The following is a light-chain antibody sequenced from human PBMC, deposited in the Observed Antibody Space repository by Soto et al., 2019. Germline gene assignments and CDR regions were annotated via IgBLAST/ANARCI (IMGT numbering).Light chain of an antibody. Sequence: QSVLTQPASVSGSPGQSITISCTGTSSDVGGYNDVSWYQQHPGKAPEFMIYDVSNRPSGVSNRFSGSKSGNTASLTISGLQAEDEADYYCSSYTSSSTYVFGTGTKLTVL. J-gene: IGLJ1*01. CDR1: SSDVGGYND. CDR2: DVS. CDR3: SSYTSSSTYV. V-gene: IGLV2-14*01.